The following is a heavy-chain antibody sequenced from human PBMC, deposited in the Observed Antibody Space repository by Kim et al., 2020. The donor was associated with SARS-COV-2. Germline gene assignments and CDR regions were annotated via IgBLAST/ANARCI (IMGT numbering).Heavy chain of an antibody. V-gene: IGHV1-8*01. CDR3: ATLSYYDSSGQPKANDY. CDR1: GYTFTSYD. D-gene: IGHD3-22*01. Sequence: ASVKVSCKASGYTFTSYDINWVRQATGQGLEWMGWMNPNSGNTGYAQKFQGRVTMTRNTSISTAYMELSSLRSEDTAVYYCATLSYYDSSGQPKANDYWGQGTLVTVSS. J-gene: IGHJ4*02. CDR2: MNPNSGNT.